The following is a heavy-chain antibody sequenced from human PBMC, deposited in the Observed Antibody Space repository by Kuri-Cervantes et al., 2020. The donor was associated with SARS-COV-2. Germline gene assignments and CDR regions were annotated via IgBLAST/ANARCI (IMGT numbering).Heavy chain of an antibody. CDR2: ISSSSSTI. J-gene: IGHJ2*01. Sequence: GGSLRLSCAASGFTFSDYYMSWIRQAPGKGLERVSYISSSSSTIYYADSVKGRFTISRDNAKNSLYLQMNSLRDEDTAVYYCARAVNIVVVIAFDWYFDLWGRGTLVTVSS. D-gene: IGHD2-21*01. CDR3: ARAVNIVVVIAFDWYFDL. V-gene: IGHV3-11*04. CDR1: GFTFSDYY.